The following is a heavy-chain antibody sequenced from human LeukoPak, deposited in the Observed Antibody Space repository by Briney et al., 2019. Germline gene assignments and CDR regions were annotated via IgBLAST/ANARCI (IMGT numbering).Heavy chain of an antibody. CDR3: ARFPDYYGSGYDAFDI. Sequence: PSETLSLTCTVSGGSISIYYWSWIRQPPGKGLEWIGYIYYSGSTNYNPSLKSRVTISVDTSKNQFSLKLSSVTAADTAVYYCARFPDYYGSGYDAFDIWGQGTMVTVSS. V-gene: IGHV4-59*08. CDR1: GGSISIYY. D-gene: IGHD3-10*01. CDR2: IYYSGST. J-gene: IGHJ3*02.